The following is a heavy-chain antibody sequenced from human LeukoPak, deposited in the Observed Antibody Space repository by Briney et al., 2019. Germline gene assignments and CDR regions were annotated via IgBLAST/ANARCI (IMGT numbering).Heavy chain of an antibody. V-gene: IGHV3-23*01. D-gene: IGHD4-17*01. J-gene: IGHJ4*02. CDR1: GFTFSSYA. Sequence: PGGSLILSCAASGFTFSSYAMSWVRQAPGKGLEWVSAISGSGGSTYYADSVKGRFTISRDNSKNTLYLQMNSLRAEDTAVYYCANGNNGDYVRLDYWGQGTLVTVSS. CDR3: ANGNNGDYVRLDY. CDR2: ISGSGGST.